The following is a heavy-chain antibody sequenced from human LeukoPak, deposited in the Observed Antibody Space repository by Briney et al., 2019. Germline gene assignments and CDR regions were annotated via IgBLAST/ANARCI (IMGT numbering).Heavy chain of an antibody. Sequence: SQTLSLTCAVSGGSISSGGYSWSWLRQPPGKGLEWIGYIYHSGSTYYNPSLKSRVTISVDRSKNQFSLKLSSVTAADTAVYYCARGVYSSSWYFDYWGQGTLVTVST. CDR1: GGSISSGGYS. CDR3: ARGVYSSSWYFDY. V-gene: IGHV4-30-2*01. CDR2: IYHSGST. J-gene: IGHJ4*02. D-gene: IGHD6-13*01.